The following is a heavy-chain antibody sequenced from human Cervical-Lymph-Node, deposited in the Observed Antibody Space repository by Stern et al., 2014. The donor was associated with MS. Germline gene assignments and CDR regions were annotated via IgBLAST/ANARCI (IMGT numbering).Heavy chain of an antibody. CDR3: ARGGDYGNPFDY. V-gene: IGHV3-21*06. Sequence: EMQLVESGGGLVKPGGSLRLSCDASGFSFSTYGMNWVRQAPGKGLEWVSFISSSGTYIYYADSVKGRLTISRDNAKNSLFLQLKSLRAEDTAVYFCARGGDYGNPFDYWGQGTLVTVSS. CDR2: ISSSGTYI. CDR1: GFSFSTYG. J-gene: IGHJ4*02. D-gene: IGHD4-17*01.